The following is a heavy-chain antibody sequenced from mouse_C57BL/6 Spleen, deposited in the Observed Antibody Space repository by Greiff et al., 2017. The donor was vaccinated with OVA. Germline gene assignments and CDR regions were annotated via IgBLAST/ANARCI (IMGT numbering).Heavy chain of an antibody. CDR1: GFTFSSYG. CDR2: ISSGGSYT. Sequence: DVMLVESGGDLVKPGGSLKLSCAASGFTFSSYGMSWVRQTPDKRLEWVATISSGGSYTYYPDSVKGRFPISRDNAKNALYLQMSSLKSEDTAMYYGARQGLRRGDYFDDWGQGTTLTVSS. J-gene: IGHJ2*01. CDR3: ARQGLRRGDYFDD. V-gene: IGHV5-6*02. D-gene: IGHD2-4*01.